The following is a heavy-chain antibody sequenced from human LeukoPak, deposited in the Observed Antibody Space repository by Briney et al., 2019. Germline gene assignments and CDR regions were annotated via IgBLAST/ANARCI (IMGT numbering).Heavy chain of an antibody. CDR3: AKQLGYCSDGSCYFPY. CDR1: GFTFSSSA. D-gene: IGHD2-15*01. J-gene: IGHJ4*02. V-gene: IGHV3-23*01. Sequence: GGSLRLSCAASGFTFSSSAMSWVRQAPGKGLEWVSAISNNGGYTYYADSVQGRFTISRDNSKSTLCLQMNSLRAEDTAVYYCAKQLGYCSDGSCYFPYWGQGTLVIVSS. CDR2: ISNNGGYT.